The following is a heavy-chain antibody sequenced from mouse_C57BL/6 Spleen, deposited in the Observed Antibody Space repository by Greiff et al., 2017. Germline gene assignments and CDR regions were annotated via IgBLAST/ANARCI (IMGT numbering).Heavy chain of an antibody. V-gene: IGHV1-59*01. Sequence: QVHVKQPGAELVRPGTSVKLSCKASGYTFTSYWMHWVKQRPGQGLEWIGVIDPSDSYTNYNQKFKGKATLTVDTSSSTAYMQLSSLTSEDSAVYYCARGAGTYFDYWGQGTTLTVSS. CDR3: ARGAGTYFDY. CDR2: IDPSDSYT. D-gene: IGHD4-1*01. CDR1: GYTFTSYW. J-gene: IGHJ2*01.